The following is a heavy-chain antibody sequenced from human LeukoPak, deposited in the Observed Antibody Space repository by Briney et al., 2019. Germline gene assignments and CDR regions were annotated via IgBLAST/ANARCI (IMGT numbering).Heavy chain of an antibody. V-gene: IGHV3-53*04. J-gene: IGHJ4*02. CDR3: ARGGSGWTFDY. Sequence: GGSLRLSCAASGFTVSSNYMSWVRQAPGKGLEWVSVIYSGGSTYYSDSVKGRFTISRHNSKNTLYLQMNSLRAEDTAVYYCARGGSGWTFDYWGQGTLVTVSS. D-gene: IGHD6-19*01. CDR2: IYSGGST. CDR1: GFTVSSNY.